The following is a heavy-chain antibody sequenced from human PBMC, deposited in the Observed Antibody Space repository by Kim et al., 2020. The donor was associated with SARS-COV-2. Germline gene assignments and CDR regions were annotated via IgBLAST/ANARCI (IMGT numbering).Heavy chain of an antibody. J-gene: IGHJ6*02. D-gene: IGHD3-10*01. CDR3: ARDIDGSGFPRMYYYYYYGMDV. V-gene: IGHV3-33*01. CDR1: GFTFSSYG. Sequence: GGSLRLSCAASGFTFSSYGMHWVRQAPGKGLEWVAVIWYDGSNKYYADSVKGRFTISRDNSKNTLYLQMNSLRAEDTAVYYCARDIDGSGFPRMYYYYYYGMDVWGQGTTVTVSS. CDR2: IWYDGSNK.